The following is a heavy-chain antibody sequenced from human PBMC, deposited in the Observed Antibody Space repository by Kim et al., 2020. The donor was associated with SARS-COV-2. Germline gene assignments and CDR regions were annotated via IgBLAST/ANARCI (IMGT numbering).Heavy chain of an antibody. Sequence: GGSLRLSCAAPGFTFSSHWMHWVRQAPGKGLVWVSRITSDGSSTIYADSVKGRFTISRDNTKNILYLQMNSLRVEDTAIYYCIRSDGNPTYWGQGTLVTV. J-gene: IGHJ4*02. V-gene: IGHV3-74*01. CDR3: IRSDGNPTY. CDR1: GFTFSSHW. CDR2: ITSDGSST.